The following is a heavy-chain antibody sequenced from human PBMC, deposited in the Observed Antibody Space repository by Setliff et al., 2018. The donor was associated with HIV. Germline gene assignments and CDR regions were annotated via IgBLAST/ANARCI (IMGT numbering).Heavy chain of an antibody. V-gene: IGHV4-34*01. CDR3: TRSGSSGWSEFDF. J-gene: IGHJ4*02. Sequence: PSETLSLTCAVYGGSFSGYYWSWVRQAPGKGLEWIGEINHSGRNKYNPSLKSRVTLSVDTSKNQFSLKLTSVTAADTAMYYCTRSGSSGWSEFDFWGQGNLVTVSS. CDR2: INHSGRN. D-gene: IGHD6-19*01. CDR1: GGSFSGYY.